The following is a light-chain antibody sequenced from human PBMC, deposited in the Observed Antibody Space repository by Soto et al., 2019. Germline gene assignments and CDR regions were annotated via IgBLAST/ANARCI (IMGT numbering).Light chain of an antibody. J-gene: IGKJ2*01. V-gene: IGKV3-11*01. CDR2: DAS. Sequence: ELVLTQSPAPLSLSPGERATLSCRASQSVTTHLAWYQQNPGQAPRLLIYDASNRATGIPARFSASGSGTDFTLTISSLEPDDFALYFGQHRSNWPLMYTFGQGTKLEI. CDR1: QSVTTH. CDR3: QHRSNWPLMYT.